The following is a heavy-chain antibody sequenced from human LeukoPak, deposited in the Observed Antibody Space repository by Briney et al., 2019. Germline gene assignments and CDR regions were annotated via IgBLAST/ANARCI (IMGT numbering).Heavy chain of an antibody. Sequence: GGSLRLSCAASGFTFSSYWMSWVRQAPGKGLEWVSVISGSDTNTYYADSVKGRFTISRDNSKNTLYLHMNSLRAEDTALYYCAKHLWRDLLWFGEGYYFGSWGQGTLVTVSS. CDR1: GFTFSSYW. CDR2: ISGSDTNT. CDR3: AKHLWRDLLWFGEGYYFGS. D-gene: IGHD3-10*01. V-gene: IGHV3-23*01. J-gene: IGHJ4*02.